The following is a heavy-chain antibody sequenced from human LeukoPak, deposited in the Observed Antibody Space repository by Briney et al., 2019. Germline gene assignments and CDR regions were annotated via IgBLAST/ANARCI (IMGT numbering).Heavy chain of an antibody. CDR3: ATTGYSSGWYEDYYYYYYMDV. V-gene: IGHV4-39*07. Sequence: SETLSLTCTVSGGSISSSSYYWGWIRQPPGKGLERVGSIYYSGSTYYNPSLKSRVTISVDTSKNQFSLKLSSVTAADTAVYYCATTGYSSGWYEDYYYYYYMDVWGKGTTVTVSS. CDR2: IYYSGST. D-gene: IGHD6-19*01. CDR1: GGSISSSSYY. J-gene: IGHJ6*03.